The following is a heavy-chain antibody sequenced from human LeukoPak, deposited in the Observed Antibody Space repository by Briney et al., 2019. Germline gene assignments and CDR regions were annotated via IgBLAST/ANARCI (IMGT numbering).Heavy chain of an antibody. V-gene: IGHV4-61*08. CDR1: GGSISSGGYY. CDR3: ASQGYCNGGSCPFDS. D-gene: IGHD2-15*01. Sequence: PSQTLSLTCTVSGGSISSGGYYFSWIRQPPGKGLEWVGYIYYRGNTNYNPSLKSRVTISEDTSKNQFSLELRSVTAADTAVYYCASQGYCNGGSCPFDSWGRGTLVTVSS. J-gene: IGHJ4*02. CDR2: IYYRGNT.